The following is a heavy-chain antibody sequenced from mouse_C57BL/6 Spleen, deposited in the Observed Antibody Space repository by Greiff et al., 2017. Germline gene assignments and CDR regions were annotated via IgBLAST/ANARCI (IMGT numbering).Heavy chain of an antibody. V-gene: IGHV1-80*01. CDR2: IYPGDGDT. Sequence: QVQLQQSGAELVKPGASVKLSCKASGYAFSSYWMNWVKQRPGKGLEWIGQIYPGDGDTNYNGQFTGKATLTADKTSSTPYMQLSILTSEDPAVYFGAKGGSSSWFADWGQGTLVTVSA. CDR1: GYAFSSYW. D-gene: IGHD1-1*01. CDR3: AKGGSSSWFAD. J-gene: IGHJ3*01.